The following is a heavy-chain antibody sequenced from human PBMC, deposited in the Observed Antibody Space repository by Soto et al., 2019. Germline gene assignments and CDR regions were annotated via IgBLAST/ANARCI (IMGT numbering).Heavy chain of an antibody. J-gene: IGHJ4*02. D-gene: IGHD2-15*01. CDR3: VKDSGGYCRGGGCYLDY. CDR2: ISWNSGTI. CDR1: GFTFGDYA. V-gene: IGHV3-9*01. Sequence: EVQLVESGGGLVQPGRSLRLSCVGSGFTFGDYAMHWARQTPGKGLEWVSGISWNSGTIAYADSVKGRFTISRDNAKNSLYLQMNSLSDDDTALYYCVKDSGGYCRGGGCYLDYWGQGTLVSVSS.